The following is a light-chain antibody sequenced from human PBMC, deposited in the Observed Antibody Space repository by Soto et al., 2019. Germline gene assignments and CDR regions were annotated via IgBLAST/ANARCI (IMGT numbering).Light chain of an antibody. CDR3: QAWDSGYV. CDR2: QDS. V-gene: IGLV3-1*01. J-gene: IGLJ1*01. CDR1: KLGDKY. Sequence: SYELTQPPSVSVSPGQTASITCSGDKLGDKYACWYQQKPGQSPVLVIYQDSKRPSGIPERFSGSNSGNTATLTISGTQAMDEADYYCQAWDSGYVFGTENKVTVL.